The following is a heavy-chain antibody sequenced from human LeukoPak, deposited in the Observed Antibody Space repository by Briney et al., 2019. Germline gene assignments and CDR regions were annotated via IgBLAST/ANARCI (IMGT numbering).Heavy chain of an antibody. CDR2: MNPNTGNR. J-gene: IGHJ3*02. Sequence: ASVKVSCKASGYTFTSYDINWVRQATGQGPEWRGWMNPNTGNRGYAQKFQGRVTMTRSTSISTAYMELSSLRSEDTAVYYCARNSNYYGSGAEDAFDIRGQGTMVTVSS. CDR1: GYTFTSYD. V-gene: IGHV1-8*01. D-gene: IGHD3-10*01. CDR3: ARNSNYYGSGAEDAFDI.